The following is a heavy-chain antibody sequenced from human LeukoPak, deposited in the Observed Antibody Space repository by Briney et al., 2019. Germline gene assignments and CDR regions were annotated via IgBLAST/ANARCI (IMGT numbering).Heavy chain of an antibody. V-gene: IGHV3-7*03. J-gene: IGHJ4*02. Sequence: PGGSLRLSCAASGFTFSSYWMSWVRQAPGKGLEWVANIKQDGSEKYYVDSVKGRFTVSRDNAKNSLYLQMNSLRAEDTALYYCAKGPYGSGSYYDYWGQGTLVTVSS. CDR1: GFTFSSYW. CDR3: AKGPYGSGSYYDY. CDR2: IKQDGSEK. D-gene: IGHD3-10*01.